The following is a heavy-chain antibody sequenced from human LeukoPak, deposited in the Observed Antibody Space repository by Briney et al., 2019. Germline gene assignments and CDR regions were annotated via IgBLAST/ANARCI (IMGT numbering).Heavy chain of an antibody. J-gene: IGHJ6*03. Sequence: SETLSLTCTVSGGSISSYYWSWIRQPPGKGLEWIGYIYYSGSTNYNPSLKSRVTISVGTSKNQFSLKLSSVTAADTAVYYCARGVGRRYYYYYMDVWGKGTTVTISS. D-gene: IGHD6-6*01. V-gene: IGHV4-59*01. CDR3: ARGVGRRYYYYYMDV. CDR2: IYYSGST. CDR1: GGSISSYY.